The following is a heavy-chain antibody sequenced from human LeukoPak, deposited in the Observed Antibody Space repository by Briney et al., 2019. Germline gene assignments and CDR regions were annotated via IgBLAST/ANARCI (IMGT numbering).Heavy chain of an antibody. D-gene: IGHD1-26*01. Sequence: GGSLRLSCAASGFTFSSYWMSWVRQAPGKGLEWVANIKPDGSDQYYVDSVKGRFTISRDNAKNSLYLQMNSLRAEDTAVYYCERWSLGDYWGQGTLVTVSS. CDR1: GFTFSSYW. CDR2: IKPDGSDQ. V-gene: IGHV3-7*01. CDR3: ERWSLGDY. J-gene: IGHJ4*02.